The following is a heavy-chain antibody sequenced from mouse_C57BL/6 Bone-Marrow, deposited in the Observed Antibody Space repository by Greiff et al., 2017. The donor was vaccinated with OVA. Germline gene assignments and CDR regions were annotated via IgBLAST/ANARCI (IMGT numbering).Heavy chain of an antibody. J-gene: IGHJ4*01. CDR2: IYPGDGDT. D-gene: IGHD1-1*01. CDR3: ARNVYYGSYYYAMDY. CDR1: GYAFSSSW. Sequence: QVQLQQSGPELVKPGASVKISCKASGYAFSSSWMNWVKQRPGKGLEWIGRIYPGDGDTNYNGKFKGKATLTADKSSSTAYMQLSSLTSEDSAVYFCARNVYYGSYYYAMDYWGQGTSVTVSS. V-gene: IGHV1-82*01.